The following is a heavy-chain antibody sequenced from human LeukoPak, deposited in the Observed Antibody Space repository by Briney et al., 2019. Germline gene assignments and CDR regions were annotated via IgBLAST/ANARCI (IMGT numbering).Heavy chain of an antibody. D-gene: IGHD5-24*01. Sequence: GGSLRLSCAASGFTVSSNYMSWVRQAPGKGLEWVSLIYSGGSTYYADSVKGRFTISRDNSKNTLYLQMNSLRAEDTAVYYCACRDKGNYYGMDVCGEGTTLTVSS. CDR1: GFTVSSNY. CDR3: ACRDKGNYYGMDV. CDR2: IYSGGST. V-gene: IGHV3-66*01. J-gene: IGHJ6*04.